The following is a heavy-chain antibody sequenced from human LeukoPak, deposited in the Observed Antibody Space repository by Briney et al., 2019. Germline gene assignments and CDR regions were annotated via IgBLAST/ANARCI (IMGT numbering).Heavy chain of an antibody. D-gene: IGHD6-25*01. Sequence: GGSLRLSCAASGFTFSSFGMTWVRQAPGKGLEWVSSISGDGTSIHYTDSVKGRFTVSRDNAKNSLFLHMSNLRAEDTALYYCARSFRSPGGSWGQGTLVSVSS. J-gene: IGHJ5*02. CDR1: GFTFSSFG. CDR3: ARSFRSPGGS. V-gene: IGHV3-21*04. CDR2: ISGDGTSI.